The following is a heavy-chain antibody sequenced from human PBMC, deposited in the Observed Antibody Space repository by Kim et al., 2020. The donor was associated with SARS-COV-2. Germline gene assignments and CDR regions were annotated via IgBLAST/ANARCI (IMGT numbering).Heavy chain of an antibody. CDR3: ARDGSRYYYGSGSYSYGMDV. Sequence: RFTISRDNAKNSLYLQMNSLRAEETAVYYCARDGSRYYYGSGSYSYGMDVWGQGTTVTVSS. J-gene: IGHJ6*02. D-gene: IGHD3-10*01. V-gene: IGHV3-11*06.